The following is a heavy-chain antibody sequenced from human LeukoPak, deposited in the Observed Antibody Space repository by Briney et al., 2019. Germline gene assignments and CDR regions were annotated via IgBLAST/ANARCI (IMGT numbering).Heavy chain of an antibody. J-gene: IGHJ4*02. CDR2: LYHSGST. V-gene: IGHV4-30-2*01. Sequence: TLSLTCAVPGGSISSGGYSWSWIRQPPGKGLEWIGYLYHSGSTYCNPSLKSRVTISVDRSNNQFSLNLTSLTAADTAVYFCARTKALSFDSWGQGTLVTVSS. CDR1: GGSISSGGYS. CDR3: ARTKALSFDS.